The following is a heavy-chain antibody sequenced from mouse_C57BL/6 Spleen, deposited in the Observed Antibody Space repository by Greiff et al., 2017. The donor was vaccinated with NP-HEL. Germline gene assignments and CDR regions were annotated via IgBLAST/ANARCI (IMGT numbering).Heavy chain of an antibody. CDR2: INPNNGGT. CDR1: GYTFTDYY. V-gene: IGHV1-26*01. Sequence: VQLQQSGPELVKPGASVKISCKASGYTFTDYYMNWVKQSHGKSLEWIGDINPNNGGTSYNQKFKGKATLTVDKSSSTAYMERRSLTSEDSAIHYCARATVITRRYFDVWGKGTTVTVSS. J-gene: IGHJ1*03. D-gene: IGHD2-4*01. CDR3: ARATVITRRYFDV.